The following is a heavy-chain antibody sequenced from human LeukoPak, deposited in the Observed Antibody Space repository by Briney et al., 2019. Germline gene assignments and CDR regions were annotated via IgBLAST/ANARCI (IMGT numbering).Heavy chain of an antibody. J-gene: IGHJ4*02. CDR2: MDHSGSK. V-gene: IGHV4-38-2*01. Sequence: PSETLSLTCAVSGYSISSGYYWGWIRQPPGKGLEWIGSMDHSGSKYHNPSLESRVTISVDTSKSQFSLKLNSVTAADTAVYYCARADNIVGTTAFDYWGQGTLVTVSS. D-gene: IGHD1-26*01. CDR1: GYSISSGYY. CDR3: ARADNIVGTTAFDY.